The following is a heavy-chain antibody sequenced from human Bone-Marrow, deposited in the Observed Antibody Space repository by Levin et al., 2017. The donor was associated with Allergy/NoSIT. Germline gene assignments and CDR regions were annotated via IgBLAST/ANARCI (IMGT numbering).Heavy chain of an antibody. CDR2: INPNSGGT. Sequence: WASVKVSCKASGYTFTGYYMHWVRQAPGQGLEWMGRINPNSGGTNYAQKFQGRVTMTRDTSISTAYMELSRLRSDDTAVYYCARVKELELRRGSYYYYYMDVWGKGTTVTVSS. J-gene: IGHJ6*03. V-gene: IGHV1-2*06. CDR1: GYTFTGYY. D-gene: IGHD1-7*01. CDR3: ARVKELELRRGSYYYYYMDV.